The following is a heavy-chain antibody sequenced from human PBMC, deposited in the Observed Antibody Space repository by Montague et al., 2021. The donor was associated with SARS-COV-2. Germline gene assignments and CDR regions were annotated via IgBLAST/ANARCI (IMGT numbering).Heavy chain of an antibody. J-gene: IGHJ4*02. CDR3: AKGFAHSTSSWYERFDY. D-gene: IGHD6-13*01. CDR2: ISGDGGNT. Sequence: SLRLSCAASGFTFDDYAMHWVRQAPGKGLEWVSLISGDGGNTYYADSVKGRFTISRDNSQNSLYLQMNSLRTEGTAFYYCAKGFAHSTSSWYERFDYWGQGALVTVSS. CDR1: GFTFDDYA. V-gene: IGHV3-43*02.